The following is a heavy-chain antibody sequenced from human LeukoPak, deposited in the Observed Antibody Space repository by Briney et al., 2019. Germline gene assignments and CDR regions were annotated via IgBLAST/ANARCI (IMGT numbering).Heavy chain of an antibody. D-gene: IGHD3-16*01. V-gene: IGHV3-7*01. CDR1: GFTFSDSW. J-gene: IGHJ6*02. CDR2: MNQDGSER. CDR3: ATYTHWVAGDV. Sequence: GGSLRLSCEASGFTFSDSWMSWVRQAPGKGLEWVANMNQDGSERDYVDSVKGRFAISRDNARNSLYLQMSSLRAEDTAVYYCATYTHWVAGDVWGQGTAVTVSS.